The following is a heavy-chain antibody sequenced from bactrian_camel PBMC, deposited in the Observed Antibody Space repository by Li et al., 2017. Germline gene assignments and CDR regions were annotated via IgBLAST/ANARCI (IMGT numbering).Heavy chain of an antibody. D-gene: IGHD3*01. CDR3: AASLNTGSWCLLDYGYVH. CDR1: GFTFDDSD. J-gene: IGHJ4*01. CDR2: INCAGTT. V-gene: IGHV3S55*01. Sequence: HVQLVESGGGSVQAGETLRLSCTASGFTFDDSDMGWYRQAPGNECELVASINCAGTTYYVDSVKGRFTISQDQDTVYLQMNSLKPEDTAMYYCAASLNTGSWCLLDYGYVHWGQGTQVTVS.